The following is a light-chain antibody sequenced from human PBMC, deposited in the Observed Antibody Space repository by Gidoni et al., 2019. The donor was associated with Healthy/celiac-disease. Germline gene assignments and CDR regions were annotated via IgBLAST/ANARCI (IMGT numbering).Light chain of an antibody. CDR2: QDT. V-gene: IGLV3-1*01. CDR1: KLEDKY. Sequence: SYELPQSPSVSVSPGQTATITCSGDKLEDKYVCWYQVKPGQSPVLVIYQDTKRPSGIPERFSASNSGNTDTLTVSGTQAMDEADYFCQAWDSSTAVFGTGTKVTVL. CDR3: QAWDSSTAV. J-gene: IGLJ1*01.